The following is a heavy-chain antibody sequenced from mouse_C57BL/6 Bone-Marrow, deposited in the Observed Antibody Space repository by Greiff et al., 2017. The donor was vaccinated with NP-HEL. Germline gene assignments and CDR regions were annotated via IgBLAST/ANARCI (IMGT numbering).Heavy chain of an antibody. CDR2: IRSKSNNYAT. V-gene: IGHV10-1*01. CDR1: GFSFNTYA. J-gene: IGHJ1*03. CDR3: VVVYPYYPWYFDV. D-gene: IGHD1-1*01. Sequence: EVKLMESGGGLVQPKGSLKLSCAASGFSFNTYAMNWVRQAPGKGLEWVARIRSKSNNYATYYADSVKDRFTISRDDSESMLYLQMNNLKTEDTAMYYCVVVYPYYPWYFDVWGTGTTVTVSS.